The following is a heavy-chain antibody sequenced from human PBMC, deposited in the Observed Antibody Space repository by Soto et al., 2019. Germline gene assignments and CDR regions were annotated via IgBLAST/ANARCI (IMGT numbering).Heavy chain of an antibody. Sequence: QVQLQESGPGLVKPSQTLSLTCTVSGGSSISGGYYWSWIRQHPGKGLEWIGYIYYSGSTYYNPSLKSRVTISVDTSKNQFSLKLSSVTAADTAVYYCARDRGYSGYGQFDPWGQGTLVTVSS. CDR1: GGSSISGGYY. J-gene: IGHJ5*02. CDR3: ARDRGYSGYGQFDP. D-gene: IGHD5-12*01. V-gene: IGHV4-31*03. CDR2: IYYSGST.